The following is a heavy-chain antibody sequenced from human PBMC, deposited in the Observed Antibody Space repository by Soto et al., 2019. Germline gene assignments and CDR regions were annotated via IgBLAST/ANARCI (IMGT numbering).Heavy chain of an antibody. V-gene: IGHV3-9*01. CDR3: AKDRGLVLSFYFHY. D-gene: IGHD6-19*01. Sequence: EVQLVESGGGLVQPGRSLRLSCAASGFTFDDYAMHWVRQAPGKGLEWVSGISWNSGSIGYADSVKGRFTISRDNAKNSLYLQMNSLRAEDTALYYCAKDRGLVLSFYFHYWGQGTLVTVSS. CDR2: ISWNSGSI. J-gene: IGHJ4*02. CDR1: GFTFDDYA.